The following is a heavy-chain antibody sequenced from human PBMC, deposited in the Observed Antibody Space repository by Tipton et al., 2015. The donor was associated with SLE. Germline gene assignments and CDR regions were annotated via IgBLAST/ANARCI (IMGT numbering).Heavy chain of an antibody. D-gene: IGHD6-13*01. CDR2: INHSGST. J-gene: IGHJ4*02. CDR3: ARGQLAFDY. Sequence: TLSLTCAVYGGSFSGYYWSWIRQPPGKGLEWIGEINHSGSTNYNPSLKSRVTISVDTSKNQFSLKLSSVTAADTAVYYCARGQLAFDYWGQGTLVTVSS. V-gene: IGHV4-34*01. CDR1: GGSFSGYY.